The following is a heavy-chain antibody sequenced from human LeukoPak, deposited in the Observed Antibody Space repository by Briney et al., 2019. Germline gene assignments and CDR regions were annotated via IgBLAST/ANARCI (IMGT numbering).Heavy chain of an antibody. CDR2: INPAGTKT. D-gene: IGHD2-15*01. CDR1: GFSFSAYW. J-gene: IGHJ4*02. V-gene: IGHV3-7*01. Sequence: GGSLRLSCAASGFSFSAYWMTWVRQAPGTGLEWVANINPAGTKTYYVDPVKGRFTISRDNAKNLLYLQMNSLRAEDTAVYYCARFGYVAAVDLWGQGTLVTVSS. CDR3: ARFGYVAAVDL.